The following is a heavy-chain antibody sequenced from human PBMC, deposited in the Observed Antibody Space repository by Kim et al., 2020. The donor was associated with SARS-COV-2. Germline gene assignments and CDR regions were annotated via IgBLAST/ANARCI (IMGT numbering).Heavy chain of an antibody. Sequence: RFTISRDNSKNTLYLQMNSLRAEDTAVYYCARGEDIVVVPAAAKWGSFDYWGQGTLVTVSS. D-gene: IGHD2-2*01. J-gene: IGHJ4*02. V-gene: IGHV3-30*01. CDR3: ARGEDIVVVPAAAKWGSFDY.